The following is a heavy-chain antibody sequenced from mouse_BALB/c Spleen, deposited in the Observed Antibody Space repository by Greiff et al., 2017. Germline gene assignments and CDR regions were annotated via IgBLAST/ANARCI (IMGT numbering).Heavy chain of an antibody. CDR2: INSNGGST. Sequence: EVQRVESGGGLVQPGGSLKLSCAASGFTFSSYGMSWVRQTPDKRLELVATINSNGGSTYYPDSVKGRFTISRDNAKNTLYLQMSSLKSEDTAMYYCARGSIYYFDYWGQGTTLTVSS. J-gene: IGHJ2*01. CDR3: ARGSIYYFDY. CDR1: GFTFSSYG. V-gene: IGHV5-6-3*01. D-gene: IGHD1-3*01.